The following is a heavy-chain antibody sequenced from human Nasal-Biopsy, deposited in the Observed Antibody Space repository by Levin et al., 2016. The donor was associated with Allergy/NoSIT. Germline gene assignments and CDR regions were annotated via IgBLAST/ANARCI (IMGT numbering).Heavy chain of an antibody. CDR2: ISGDGNSP. CDR1: GFDFDDYA. J-gene: IGHJ4*02. Sequence: GGSLRLSCSASGFDFDDYAMHWVRQAPGKGLEWVSLISGDGNSPFYADSVKGRFTISRDNRKKSLYLQMNSLRRDDSAFYYCVKASEYFDSSPFDYWGQGTQVNVSS. D-gene: IGHD3-22*01. CDR3: VKASEYFDSSPFDY. V-gene: IGHV3-43*02.